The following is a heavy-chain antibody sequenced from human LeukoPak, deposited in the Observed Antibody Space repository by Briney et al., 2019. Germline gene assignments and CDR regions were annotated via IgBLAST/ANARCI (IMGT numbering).Heavy chain of an antibody. CDR2: IRGTGTST. CDR1: GFTFSSYG. CDR3: AKVTYGSGTYGAFDY. V-gene: IGHV3-23*01. J-gene: IGHJ4*02. D-gene: IGHD3-10*01. Sequence: GGSLRLSCAGSGFTFSSYGMSWVRQAPGKGLEWVSAIRGTGTSTYYADSVKGRFTISRDNSKNTLYLQMNSLRAEDTAVYYCAKVTYGSGTYGAFDYWGQGTLVTVSS.